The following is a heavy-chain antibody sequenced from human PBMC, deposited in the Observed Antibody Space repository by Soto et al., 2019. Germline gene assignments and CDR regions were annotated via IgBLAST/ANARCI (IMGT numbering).Heavy chain of an antibody. V-gene: IGHV3-23*01. CDR1: GFTFSIYA. D-gene: IGHD6-19*01. J-gene: IGHJ4*02. CDR3: AKVLKAVAGTYDY. Sequence: EVQLLESGGGLVQPGGSLRLSCAASGFTFSIYAMSWVRQAPGKGLEWVSAISGSGDYTYYADSVKGRFAISRDNSKNTLNLQMNSRRAEDTAVYYCAKVLKAVAGTYDYWGQGTLVTVSS. CDR2: ISGSGDYT.